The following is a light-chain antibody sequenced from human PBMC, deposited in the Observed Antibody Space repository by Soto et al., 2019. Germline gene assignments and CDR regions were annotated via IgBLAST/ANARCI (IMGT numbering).Light chain of an antibody. V-gene: IGKV3-15*01. CDR3: QQYNNWPYT. J-gene: IGKJ2*01. CDR2: GAS. CDR1: QSVSSN. Sequence: EIVMTQSPATLSVSPGERATLSCRASQSVSSNLAWYQQKPGQAPRLLIYGASTRATGIPARLSGSGSGTEFTLTISSLQSEDFAVYYCQQYNNWPYTFGQGTK.